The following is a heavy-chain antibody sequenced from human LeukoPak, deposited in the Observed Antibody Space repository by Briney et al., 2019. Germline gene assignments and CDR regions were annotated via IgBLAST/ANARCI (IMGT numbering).Heavy chain of an antibody. CDR2: FDPEDGET. V-gene: IGHV1-24*01. CDR1: GYTLTELS. Sequence: ASVKVSCKVSGYTLTELSMHWVRQAPGKGLEWMGGFDPEDGETIYAQKFQGRVPMTEDTSTDTAYMELSSLRSEDTAVYYCATALYGDYESYGMDVWGQGTTVTVSS. D-gene: IGHD4-17*01. J-gene: IGHJ6*02. CDR3: ATALYGDYESYGMDV.